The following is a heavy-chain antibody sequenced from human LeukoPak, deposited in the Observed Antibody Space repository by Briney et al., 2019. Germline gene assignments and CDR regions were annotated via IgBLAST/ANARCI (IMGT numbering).Heavy chain of an antibody. CDR1: GFTFSSYA. Sequence: GGSLRLSCAASGFTFSSYAMSWVRQAPGKGLEWVSAISGSGGSTYYADSVKGRFTISRDNSKNTLYLQMNSLRAEGTAVYYCAKSPTLWSSTLFDYWGQGTLVTVSS. CDR3: AKSPTLWSSTLFDY. D-gene: IGHD3-10*01. CDR2: ISGSGGST. V-gene: IGHV3-23*01. J-gene: IGHJ4*02.